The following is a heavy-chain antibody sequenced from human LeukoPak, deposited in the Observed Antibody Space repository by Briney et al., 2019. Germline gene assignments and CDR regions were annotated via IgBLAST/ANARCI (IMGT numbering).Heavy chain of an antibody. CDR3: AREVPTISTRFDP. CDR1: GFTFSSYA. V-gene: IGHV3-23*01. J-gene: IGHJ5*02. Sequence: PGGSLRLSCAASGFTFSSYAMSWVRQAPGKGLEWVSAISGSGNIKYFPDSVKGRFSISRDNSKNTLYLRISSLRAEDTAVYYCAREVPTISTRFDPWGQGTLVTVSS. D-gene: IGHD5-12*01. CDR2: ISGSGNIK.